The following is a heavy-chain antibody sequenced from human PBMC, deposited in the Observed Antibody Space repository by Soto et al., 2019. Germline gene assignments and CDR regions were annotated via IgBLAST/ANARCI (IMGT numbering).Heavy chain of an antibody. J-gene: IGHJ4*02. D-gene: IGHD2-15*01. CDR2: IDWDDDK. CDR3: ARMSHCSGGTCPFDY. Sequence: SGPTLVNPTQTLTLTCTFSGFALSASGMRVSWIRQPPGKALEWLARIDWDDDKFYNTSLKTRLTISKDSSKNQVVLTMTNMDPVDTATYYCARMSHCSGGTCPFDYWGQGALVTVSS. CDR1: GFALSASGMR. V-gene: IGHV2-70*04.